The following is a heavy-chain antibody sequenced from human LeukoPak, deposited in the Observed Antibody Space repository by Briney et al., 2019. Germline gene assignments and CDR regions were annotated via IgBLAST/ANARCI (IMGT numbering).Heavy chain of an antibody. V-gene: IGHV3-23*01. CDR1: GFTFSSYA. D-gene: IGHD6-13*01. CDR3: AKDSAVWAAAGLFDY. CDR2: ISGSGGST. Sequence: AGGSLRLSCAASGFTFSSYAMSWVRQAPGKGLEWVSAISGSGGSTYYADSVKGRFTISRDNSKNTLYLQMNSLRAEDTAIYYCAKDSAVWAAAGLFDYWGQGTLVTVSS. J-gene: IGHJ4*02.